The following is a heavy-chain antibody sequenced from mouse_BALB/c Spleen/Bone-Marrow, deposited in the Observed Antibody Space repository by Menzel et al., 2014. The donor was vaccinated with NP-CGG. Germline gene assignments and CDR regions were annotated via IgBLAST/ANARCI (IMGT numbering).Heavy chain of an antibody. Sequence: EVKLVESGGGLVQPGGSLKLSCAASGFTFSSYGMSWVRQTPDKRLELVATINSNGGSTYYPDSVKGRFTISRDNAKNTLYLQMSSLKSEDTAMYYCARVWYCDYWGQGTSLTVSS. J-gene: IGHJ2*03. CDR1: GFTFSSYG. V-gene: IGHV5-6-3*01. CDR2: INSNGGST. CDR3: ARVWYCDY.